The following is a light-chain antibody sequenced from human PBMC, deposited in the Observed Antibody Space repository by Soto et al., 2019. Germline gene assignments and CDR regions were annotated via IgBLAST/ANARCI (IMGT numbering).Light chain of an antibody. J-gene: IGLJ1*01. CDR3: SSYRSSSNSYV. CDR2: DVS. V-gene: IGLV2-14*01. CDR1: SSDLGDYDF. Sequence: QSVLTQPASVSASPGQSITISCTGTSSDLGDYDFVSWYQQLPGQAPKLIIYDVSDRPSRISNRFPGSKSGTTASLTISGLQAEDEADYFCSSYRSSSNSYVFGTGTKVTVL.